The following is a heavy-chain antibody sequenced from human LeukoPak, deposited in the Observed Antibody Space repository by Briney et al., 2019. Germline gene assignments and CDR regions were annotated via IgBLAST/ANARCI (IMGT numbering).Heavy chain of an antibody. CDR3: ARDAGYNIDY. CDR1: GFTFSSYE. CDR2: ISSSGSTI. J-gene: IGHJ4*02. D-gene: IGHD5-24*01. V-gene: IGHV3-48*03. Sequence: GGSLRLSCAASGFTFSSYEMNWVRQAPGKGLEWVSYISSSGSTIYYADAVKGRFTISRDNANNSLYLQTNRLRAEDTAVYYCARDAGYNIDYWGQGTLVTVSS.